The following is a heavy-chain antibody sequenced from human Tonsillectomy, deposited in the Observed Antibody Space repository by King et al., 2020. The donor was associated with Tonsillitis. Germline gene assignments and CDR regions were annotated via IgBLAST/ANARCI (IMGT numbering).Heavy chain of an antibody. CDR2: IYPGDSDT. D-gene: IGHD1-26*01. Sequence: VQLVESGTEVKEPGESLRISCEASGYNFARFWIAWVRQRPGKGLEWMGIIYPGDSDTRYSPSFQGQVTISADKSITTAYLQWSSLKAPDTAIYYFARLRIGRIVGGRPLGWFDPWGQGTLVTVSS. J-gene: IGHJ5*02. CDR1: GYNFARFW. V-gene: IGHV5-51*01. CDR3: ARLRIGRIVGGRPLGWFDP.